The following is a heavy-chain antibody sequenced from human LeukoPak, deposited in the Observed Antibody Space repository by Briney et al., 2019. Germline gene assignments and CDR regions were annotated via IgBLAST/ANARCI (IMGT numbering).Heavy chain of an antibody. D-gene: IGHD3-10*01. J-gene: IGHJ4*02. Sequence: PGESLRLSCGASGLTVSSYGMSWVRQAPGKGLEWVSTIIGSAVNTYYADSVKDRFTISRDDSKSTVYLQMNSLRAEGTAVYSCAKHTSGTSYRGLDQWGQGTLVTVSS. CDR3: AKHTSGTSYRGLDQ. CDR2: IIGSAVNT. CDR1: GLTVSSYG. V-gene: IGHV3-23*01.